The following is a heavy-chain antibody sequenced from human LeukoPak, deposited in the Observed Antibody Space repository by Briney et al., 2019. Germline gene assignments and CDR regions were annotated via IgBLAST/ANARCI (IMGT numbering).Heavy chain of an antibody. J-gene: IGHJ4*02. CDR1: GFTFDDYA. CDR3: AKGAGVRSAMGGRGYFDY. CDR2: ISWNSGSI. V-gene: IGHV3-9*01. Sequence: GRSLRLSCAASGFTFDDYAMHWVRQAPGEGLEWVSGISWNSGSIGYADSVKGRFTISRDNSKNTLYLQMNSLRAEDTAVYYCAKGAGVRSAMGGRGYFDYWGQGTLVTVSS. D-gene: IGHD5-18*01.